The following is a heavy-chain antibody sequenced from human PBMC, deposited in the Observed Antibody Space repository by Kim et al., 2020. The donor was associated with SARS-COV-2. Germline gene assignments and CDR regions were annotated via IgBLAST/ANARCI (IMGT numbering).Heavy chain of an antibody. CDR2: VSYEGRNT. V-gene: IGHV3-30*18. CDR3: VKEAAFTTVVVDYYFDY. CDR1: GFNFSNYG. Sequence: GGSLRLSCVASGFNFSNYGMHWVRQAPGKGLEWVGIVSYEGRNTYYAGSVKGRFTISRDNSKNTLYLQMNSLRAEDRARYFCVKEAAFTTVVVDYYFDYWGQGTLVTVSS. D-gene: IGHD2-15*01. J-gene: IGHJ4*02.